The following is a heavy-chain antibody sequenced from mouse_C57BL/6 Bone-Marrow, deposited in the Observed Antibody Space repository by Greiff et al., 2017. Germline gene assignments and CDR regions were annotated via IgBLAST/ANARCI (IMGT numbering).Heavy chain of an antibody. CDR2: IDPSDSET. CDR3: ARVEGTTVVAPYFDY. Sequence: VQLQESGAELVRPGSSVKLSCKASGYTFTSYWMHWVKQRPIQGLEWIGNIDPSDSETHYNQKFKDKATLTVDKSSSTAYMQLSSLTSEDSAVYYCARVEGTTVVAPYFDYWGQGTTLTVSS. D-gene: IGHD1-1*01. V-gene: IGHV1-52*01. J-gene: IGHJ2*01. CDR1: GYTFTSYW.